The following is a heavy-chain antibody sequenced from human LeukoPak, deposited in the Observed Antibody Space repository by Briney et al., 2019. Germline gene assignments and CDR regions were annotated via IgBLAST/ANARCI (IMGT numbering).Heavy chain of an antibody. CDR1: GFIFSSYA. CDR3: ARAPHAYYDFWSGYYRVGAFDI. V-gene: IGHV3-23*01. J-gene: IGHJ3*02. Sequence: GGSLRLSCAASGFIFSSYAMSWVRQPPGKGLEWVSVITSSGGSTYYADSVKGRFTISRDSAKNSLYLQMNSLRAEDTAVYYCARAPHAYYDFWSGYYRVGAFDIWGQGTMVTVSS. D-gene: IGHD3-3*01. CDR2: ITSSGGST.